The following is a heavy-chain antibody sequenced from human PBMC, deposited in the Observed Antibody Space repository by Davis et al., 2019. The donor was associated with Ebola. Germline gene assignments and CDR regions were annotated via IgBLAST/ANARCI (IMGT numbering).Heavy chain of an antibody. V-gene: IGHV1-69*04. Sequence: AASVKVSCKASGGTFSSYAISWVRQAPGQGLEWMGRIIPILGIANYAQKFQGRVTITADKSTSTAYMELSSLRSEDTAVYYCARTVVVVAATQYYYYGMDVWGQGTTVTVSS. CDR1: GGTFSSYA. CDR3: ARTVVVVAATQYYYYGMDV. CDR2: IIPILGIA. J-gene: IGHJ6*02. D-gene: IGHD2-15*01.